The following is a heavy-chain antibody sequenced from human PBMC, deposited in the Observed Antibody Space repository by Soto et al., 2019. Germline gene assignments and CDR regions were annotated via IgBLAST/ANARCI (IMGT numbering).Heavy chain of an antibody. CDR2: IIPIFGTA. CDR1: GGTFSSYA. CDR3: ARSSGDTAMVYYYYYGMDV. V-gene: IGHV1-69*13. D-gene: IGHD5-18*01. Sequence: ASVKVSCKASGGTFSSYAISWVRQAPGQGLEWMGGIIPIFGTANYAQKFQGRVTITADESTSTAYMELSSLRSEDTAVYYCARSSGDTAMVYYYYYGMDVWGQGTTVTVSS. J-gene: IGHJ6*02.